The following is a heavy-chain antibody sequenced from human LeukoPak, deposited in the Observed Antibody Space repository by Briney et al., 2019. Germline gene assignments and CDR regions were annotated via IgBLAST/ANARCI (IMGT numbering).Heavy chain of an antibody. CDR2: ISSSGSTI. V-gene: IGHV3-48*03. J-gene: IGHJ4*02. D-gene: IGHD3-16*02. Sequence: PGGSLRLSCAASGFTFSSYEMNWVRQAPGKGLGWVSYISSSGSTIYYADSVKGRFTISRDNAKNSLYLQMNSLRAEDTAVYYCARAVAFGGVIAYFDYWGQGTLVTVSS. CDR1: GFTFSSYE. CDR3: ARAVAFGGVIAYFDY.